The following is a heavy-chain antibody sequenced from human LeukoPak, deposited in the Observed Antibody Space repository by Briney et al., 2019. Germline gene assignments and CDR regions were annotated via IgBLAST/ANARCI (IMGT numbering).Heavy chain of an antibody. V-gene: IGHV1-69*13. CDR2: IIPIFGTA. CDR1: GGTFSSYA. CDR3: ARLRSDDFWSGYYRYGASRYGMDV. J-gene: IGHJ6*02. Sequence: ASVKVSCKASGGTFSSYAISWVRQAPGQGLEWMGGIIPIFGTANYAQKFQGRVTITADESTSTAYMELSSLRSEDTAVYHCARLRSDDFWSGYYRYGASRYGMDVWGQGTTVTVSS. D-gene: IGHD3-3*01.